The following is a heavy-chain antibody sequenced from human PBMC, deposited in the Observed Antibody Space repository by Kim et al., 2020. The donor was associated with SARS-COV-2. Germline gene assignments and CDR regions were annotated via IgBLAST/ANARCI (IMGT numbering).Heavy chain of an antibody. CDR2: ISAYNGNT. J-gene: IGHJ4*02. D-gene: IGHD6-19*01. V-gene: IGHV1-18*01. CDR1: GYTFTSYG. Sequence: ASVKVSCKASGYTFTSYGISWVRQAPGQGLEWMGWISAYNGNTNYAQKLQGRVTMTTDTSTSTAYMELRSLRSDDTAVYYCARDPMIAVAGFGTNEENYWGQGTLVTVSS. CDR3: ARDPMIAVAGFGTNEENY.